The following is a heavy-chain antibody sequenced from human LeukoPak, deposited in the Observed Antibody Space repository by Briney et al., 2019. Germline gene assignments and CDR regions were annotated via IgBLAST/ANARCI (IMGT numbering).Heavy chain of an antibody. J-gene: IGHJ4*02. V-gene: IGHV4-34*01. D-gene: IGHD1-14*01. CDR1: GGSFSGYY. CDR2: INHGGST. Sequence: PSETLSLTCAVYGGSFSGYYWSWIRQPPGKGLEWIGEINHGGSTNYNPSLKSRVTISVDTSKNQFSLKLSSVTAADTAVYYCARVVLRKFDYRGQETLVTVSS. CDR3: ARVVLRKFDY.